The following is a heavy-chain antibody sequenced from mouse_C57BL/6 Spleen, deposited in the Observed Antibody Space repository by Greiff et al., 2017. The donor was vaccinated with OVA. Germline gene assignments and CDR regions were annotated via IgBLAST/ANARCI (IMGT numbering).Heavy chain of an antibody. CDR3: ARGGTLTPYVDY. V-gene: IGHV1-82*01. Sequence: QVKLQQSGPELVKPGASVKISCKASGYAFSSSWMNWVKQRPGKGLEWIGRIYPGDGDTTYNGKVKGKATLTAYETSSTAYVQLSRLTSEDSAVYFCARGGTLTPYVDYWGQGTTLTVAS. J-gene: IGHJ2*01. D-gene: IGHD3-3*01. CDR2: IYPGDGDT. CDR1: GYAFSSSW.